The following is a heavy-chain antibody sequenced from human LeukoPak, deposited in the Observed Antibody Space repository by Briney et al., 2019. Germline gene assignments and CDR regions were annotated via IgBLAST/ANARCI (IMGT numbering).Heavy chain of an antibody. CDR2: ICSDGTP. Sequence: GGSLRLSCAPFGLTVSSNYMSWVRQAPGKGLEWVSTICSDGTPYYADSLKGRFTISRDNSKNTLYLRMNSLRAEDTAIYYCARAIQSHLLKGYFDYWGQGALVTVSS. D-gene: IGHD2-2*01. CDR3: ARAIQSHLLKGYFDY. CDR1: GLTVSSNY. J-gene: IGHJ4*02. V-gene: IGHV3-53*01.